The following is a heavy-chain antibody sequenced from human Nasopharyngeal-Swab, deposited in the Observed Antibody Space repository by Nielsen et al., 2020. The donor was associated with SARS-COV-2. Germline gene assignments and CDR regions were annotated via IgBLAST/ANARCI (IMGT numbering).Heavy chain of an antibody. CDR2: INPSGGST. Sequence: ASVKVSCKASGYTFTSYYMHWVRQAPGQGLEWMGIINPSGGSTSYAQKFQGRVTMTRETSTSTVYMELSSLRSEDTGVYYCSRGLEGNDFWSGRRGDYYYYMDVWGKGTTVTVSS. J-gene: IGHJ6*03. CDR3: SRGLEGNDFWSGRRGDYYYYMDV. CDR1: GYTFTSYY. D-gene: IGHD3-3*01. V-gene: IGHV1-46*01.